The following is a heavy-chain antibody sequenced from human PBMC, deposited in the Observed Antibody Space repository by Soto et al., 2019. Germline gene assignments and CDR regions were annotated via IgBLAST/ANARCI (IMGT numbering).Heavy chain of an antibody. Sequence: EVQLVESGGGFIQPGESLRLSCAASGFTVSSNYMSWVRQAPGKGLEWVSVIYSGGSTYYADSVTSRFTISRDNSKNTLYLQMNGLRAEDTAVYYCARAPPGGYTGPYFDYWGQGTLVTVYS. J-gene: IGHJ4*02. D-gene: IGHD6-13*01. CDR2: IYSGGST. CDR1: GFTVSSNY. V-gene: IGHV3-53*01. CDR3: ARAPPGGYTGPYFDY.